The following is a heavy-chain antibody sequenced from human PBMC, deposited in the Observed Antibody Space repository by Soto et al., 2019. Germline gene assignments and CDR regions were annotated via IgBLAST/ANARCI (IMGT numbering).Heavy chain of an antibody. J-gene: IGHJ3*02. CDR3: AKARTPSSGYYNAFDI. D-gene: IGHD3-22*01. V-gene: IGHV3-30*18. Sequence: PGGSLRLSCAASGFTFSSYGMHWVRQAPGKGLEWVAVISYDGSNKYYADSVKGRFTISRDNSKNTLYLQMNSLRAEDTAVYYCAKARTPSSGYYNAFDIWGQGTMVTVSS. CDR2: ISYDGSNK. CDR1: GFTFSSYG.